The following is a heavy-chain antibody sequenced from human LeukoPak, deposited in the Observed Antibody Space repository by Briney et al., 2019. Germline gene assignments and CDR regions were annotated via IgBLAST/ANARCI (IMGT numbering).Heavy chain of an antibody. J-gene: IGHJ4*02. Sequence: GGSLRLSCAASGFTFSSHGMNWVRQAPGKGLEWISGISPSADITYYADSVKGRFTISRDSSENTVYLHMSSLRAGDTAVYFCAKDDAWLQFNDWGQGTLVTVSS. CDR3: AKDDAWLQFND. D-gene: IGHD5-24*01. CDR2: ISPSADIT. CDR1: GFTFSSHG. V-gene: IGHV3-23*01.